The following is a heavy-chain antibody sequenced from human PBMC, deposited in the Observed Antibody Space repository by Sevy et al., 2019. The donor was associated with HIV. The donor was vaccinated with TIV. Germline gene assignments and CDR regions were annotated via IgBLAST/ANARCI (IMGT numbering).Heavy chain of an antibody. CDR1: GFTFDSYA. CDR2: ISGSALTT. V-gene: IGHV3-23*01. J-gene: IGHJ1*01. D-gene: IGHD6-19*01. CDR3: ARDAGSGWQKYFQQ. Sequence: GGSLRLSCAASGFTFDSYAMNWVRQAPGKGLEWVSAISGSALTTYYAGSVKGRFTISRDNARNSLYLQMNSLRAEDTAVYYCARDAGSGWQKYFQQWGQGTLVTVSS.